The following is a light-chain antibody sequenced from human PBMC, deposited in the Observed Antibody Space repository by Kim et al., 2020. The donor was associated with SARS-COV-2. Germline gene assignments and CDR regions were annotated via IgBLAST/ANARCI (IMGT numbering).Light chain of an antibody. V-gene: IGKV1-9*01. CDR2: AES. J-gene: IGKJ2*01. CDR3: RQLNSYPHT. CDR1: KGIRSN. Sequence: SASGGESITITGRDSKGIRSNLAWNRQKQGKAPKLLIKAESTLKMGVQSRLSGGGSGTDFTLNISGLRPKNLATYYYRQLNSYPHTFGQGTKL.